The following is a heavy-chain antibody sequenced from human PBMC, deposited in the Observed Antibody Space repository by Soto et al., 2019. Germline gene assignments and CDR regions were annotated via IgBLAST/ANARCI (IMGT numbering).Heavy chain of an antibody. J-gene: IGHJ1*01. CDR2: IWYDGSNK. Sequence: PGGSLRLSCAASGVTFSSYGMHWVRQAPGKGLEWVAVIWYDGSNKYYADSVKGRFTISRDNAKNSLYLQMSRLRAEDTAVYYCARGEPDNVLVPASVPIFQHWGQGAQVTVSS. V-gene: IGHV3-33*01. CDR1: GVTFSSYG. CDR3: ARGEPDNVLVPASVPIFQH. D-gene: IGHD2-2*01.